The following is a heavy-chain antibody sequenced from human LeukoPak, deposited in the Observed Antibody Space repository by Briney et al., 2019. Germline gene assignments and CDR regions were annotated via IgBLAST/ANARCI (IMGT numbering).Heavy chain of an antibody. D-gene: IGHD3-9*01. CDR3: ARSKGERYFHLVPAFGI. CDR2: IIPIFGTA. J-gene: IGHJ3*02. CDR1: GGTFSSYA. Sequence: SVKVSCKASGGTFSSYAISWVRQAPGQGLEWMGRIIPIFGTANYAQKFQGRVTITTDESTSTAYMELSSLRSEDTAVYYCARSKGERYFHLVPAFGIWGQGTMVTVSS. V-gene: IGHV1-69*05.